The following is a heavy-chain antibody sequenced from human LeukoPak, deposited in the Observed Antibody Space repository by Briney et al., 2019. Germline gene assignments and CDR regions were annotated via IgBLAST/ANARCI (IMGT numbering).Heavy chain of an antibody. CDR2: IKQDGSEK. Sequence: PGGSLRLSCAASGFTFSSYWMSWVRQAPGKGLEWVANIKQDGSEKYYVDSVKGRFTISRDNAKNSLYLQMNSLRAEDTAVYYCAREAAYYDILTGYKEYYFDYWGQGTLVTVSS. CDR3: AREAAYYDILTGYKEYYFDY. CDR1: GFTFSSYW. V-gene: IGHV3-7*01. D-gene: IGHD3-9*01. J-gene: IGHJ4*02.